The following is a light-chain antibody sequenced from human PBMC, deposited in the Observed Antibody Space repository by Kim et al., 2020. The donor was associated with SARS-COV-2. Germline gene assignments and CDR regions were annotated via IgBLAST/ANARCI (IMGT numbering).Light chain of an antibody. J-gene: IGKJ1*01. V-gene: IGKV1-5*03. CDR1: QSINIW. CDR3: QQYDVHPQT. CDR2: KAS. Sequence: DVQMTQSPSSLSASVGDRVTISCRASQSINIWLAWFQQKPGKAPRVLMYKASTLQSGVPSRFRGSGSGTEFTLTISSLQPDDFATYYCQQYDVHPQTFGQGTKVDIK.